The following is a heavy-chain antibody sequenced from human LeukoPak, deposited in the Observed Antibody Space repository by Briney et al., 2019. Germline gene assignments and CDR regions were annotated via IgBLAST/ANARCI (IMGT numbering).Heavy chain of an antibody. CDR3: ARASITIFGVAPTNHMDV. CDR2: IYYSGST. J-gene: IGHJ6*03. Sequence: SETLSLTCTVPGGSISSYYWSWIRQPPGKGLEWIGYIYYSGSTNYNPSLKSRVTISVDTSKNQFCLKLSSVTAADTAVYCCARASITIFGVAPTNHMDVWGKGTTVTVSS. CDR1: GGSISSYY. V-gene: IGHV4-59*01. D-gene: IGHD3-3*01.